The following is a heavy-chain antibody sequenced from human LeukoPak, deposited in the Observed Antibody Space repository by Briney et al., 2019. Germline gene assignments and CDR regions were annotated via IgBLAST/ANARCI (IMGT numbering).Heavy chain of an antibody. CDR1: GFTFSSYW. J-gene: IGHJ4*02. V-gene: IGHV3-7*01. CDR3: ARARMVSIAAAAPGY. Sequence: GGSLRLSCAASGFTFSSYWMSWVRQAPGKGLEWVANIKQDGSEKYYVDSVKGRFTISRDSAKNSLYLQMSSLRAEDTAVYYCARARMVSIAAAAPGYWGQGTLVTVSS. CDR2: IKQDGSEK. D-gene: IGHD6-13*01.